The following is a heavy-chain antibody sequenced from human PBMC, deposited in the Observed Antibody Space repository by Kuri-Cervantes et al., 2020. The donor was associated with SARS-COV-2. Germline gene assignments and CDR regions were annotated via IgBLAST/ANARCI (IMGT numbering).Heavy chain of an antibody. CDR1: GFTFSNYA. CDR2: ISGSGGST. V-gene: IGHV3-23*01. J-gene: IGHJ4*02. Sequence: GESLKISCAASGFTFSNYAMSWVRQAPGKGLEWVSAISGSGGSTYYADSVKGRFTISRDNSKSTLYLQMNSLRAEDTAVYYCAKDSRYDFWSGYYFDYWGQGTLVTVSS. CDR3: AKDSRYDFWSGYYFDY. D-gene: IGHD3-3*01.